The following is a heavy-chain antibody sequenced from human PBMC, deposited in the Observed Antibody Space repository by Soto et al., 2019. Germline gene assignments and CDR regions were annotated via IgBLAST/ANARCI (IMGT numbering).Heavy chain of an antibody. Sequence: GASVKVSCKTSGYTFSRYGYSWVRQAPGQGLEWMGWISAYNGNTNYTQKFQGRLTLTTDISTSTAYMELSRLRSDDTAVYYCARAWSYGYLAAGIFDYWGQGTLVTVSS. CDR3: ARAWSYGYLAAGIFDY. CDR2: ISAYNGNT. V-gene: IGHV1-18*01. CDR1: GYTFSRYG. D-gene: IGHD5-18*01. J-gene: IGHJ4*02.